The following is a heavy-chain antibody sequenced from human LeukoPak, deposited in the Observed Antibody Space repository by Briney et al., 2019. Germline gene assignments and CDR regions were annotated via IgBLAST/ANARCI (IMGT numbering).Heavy chain of an antibody. Sequence: PLETLFLTCTVSGGSISSSSYYWGWIRQPPGKGLEWIGSIYYSGSTYYNPSLKSRVTISVDTSKNQFSLKVTSVTAADTAVYFCARDRDGYNYYFDYWGQGALVTVSS. V-gene: IGHV4-39*07. CDR1: GGSISSSSYY. CDR2: IYYSGST. D-gene: IGHD5-24*01. CDR3: ARDRDGYNYYFDY. J-gene: IGHJ4*02.